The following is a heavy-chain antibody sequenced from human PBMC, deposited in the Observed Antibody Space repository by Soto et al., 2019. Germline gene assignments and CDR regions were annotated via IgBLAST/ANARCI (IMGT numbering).Heavy chain of an antibody. D-gene: IGHD3-10*01. V-gene: IGHV3-33*01. CDR3: ARDGGYYGSGSDDYYYGMDV. CDR2: IWYDGSNK. Sequence: PGGSLRLSCAASGFTFSSYGMHWVRQAPGKGLEWVAVIWYDGSNKYYADSVKGRFTISRDNSKNTLYLQMTSLRAEDTAVYYCARDGGYYGSGSDDYYYGMDVWGQGTTVTVS. J-gene: IGHJ6*02. CDR1: GFTFSSYG.